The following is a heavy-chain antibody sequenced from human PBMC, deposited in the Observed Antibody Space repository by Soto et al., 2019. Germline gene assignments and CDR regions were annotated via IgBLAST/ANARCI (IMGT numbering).Heavy chain of an antibody. CDR3: ASRSGSSYYFDY. CDR1: GFTFSSYA. Sequence: PGGSLRLSCAASGFTFSSYAMIWVRQAPGKGLEWVSAISGSGGSTYYADSVKGRFTISRDNSKNTLYLQMNSLRAEDTAVYYCASRSGSSYYFDYWGQGTLVTVSS. CDR2: ISGSGGST. J-gene: IGHJ4*02. D-gene: IGHD3-3*01. V-gene: IGHV3-23*01.